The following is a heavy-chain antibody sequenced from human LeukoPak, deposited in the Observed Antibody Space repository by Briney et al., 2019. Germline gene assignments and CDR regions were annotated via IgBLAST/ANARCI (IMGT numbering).Heavy chain of an antibody. CDR1: GFTFSSYS. CDR3: ASTILGSTATTTDY. V-gene: IGHV3-21*01. D-gene: IGHD5-24*01. J-gene: IGHJ4*02. Sequence: GGSLRLSCAASGFTFSSYSMNWVRQAPGKGLEWVSSISSSSSYIYYADPVKGRFTISRDNAKNSLYLQMNSLRAEDTAVYYCASTILGSTATTTDYWGQGTLVTVSS. CDR2: ISSSSSYI.